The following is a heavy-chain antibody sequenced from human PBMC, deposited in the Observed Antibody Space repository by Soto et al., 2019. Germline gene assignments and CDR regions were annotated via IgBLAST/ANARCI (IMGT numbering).Heavy chain of an antibody. D-gene: IGHD3-22*01. Sequence: PGGSLRLSCAASGFTFSSYSMNWVRQAPGKGLEWVSSISGSSTYIYYADSVKGRFTISGDNAKNSLYLQMNSLRAEDTAVYYCARVRPDYYDSSGFLWGQGTMVTVSS. CDR3: ARVRPDYYDSSGFL. J-gene: IGHJ3*01. CDR1: GFTFSSYS. CDR2: ISGSSTYI. V-gene: IGHV3-21*01.